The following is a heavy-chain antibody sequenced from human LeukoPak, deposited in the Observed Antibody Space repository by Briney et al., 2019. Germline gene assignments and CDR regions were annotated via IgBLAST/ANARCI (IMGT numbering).Heavy chain of an antibody. D-gene: IGHD5-12*01. J-gene: IGHJ4*02. Sequence: PSETLSLTCTVSGGSITSRTYYWGWIRQPPGKGLEWIGSIYYSGSTYYYPSLKSRVIISVDTSKNQFSLKLNPVTAADTAVYYCARHEGMATITPFDYWGQGTLVTVSS. CDR2: IYYSGST. CDR1: GGSITSRTYY. CDR3: ARHEGMATITPFDY. V-gene: IGHV4-39*01.